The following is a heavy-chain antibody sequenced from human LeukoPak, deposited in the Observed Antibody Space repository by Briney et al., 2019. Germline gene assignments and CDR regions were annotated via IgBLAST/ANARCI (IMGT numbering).Heavy chain of an antibody. V-gene: IGHV3-66*02. J-gene: IGHJ6*03. CDR1: GFTVSSNY. CDR2: IYSGGST. Sequence: PRGSLRLSCAASGFTVSSNYMSWVRQAPGKGLVWVSVIYSGGSTYYADSVKGRFTISRDNSKNTLYLQMNSLRAEDTAVYYCAFSTPWLVAHPYYYYYMDVWGKGTTVTVSS. D-gene: IGHD2-21*01. CDR3: AFSTPWLVAHPYYYYYMDV.